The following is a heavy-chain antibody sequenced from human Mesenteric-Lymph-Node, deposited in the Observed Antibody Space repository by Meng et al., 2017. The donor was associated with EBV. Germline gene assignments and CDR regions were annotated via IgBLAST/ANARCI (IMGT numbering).Heavy chain of an antibody. J-gene: IGHJ5*02. Sequence: QVQLVQFGSELKKPGASGKVSCKASVYTFTNYAINGVRQAPGQGLEWMGRINTNIGNSMYAQGFTGRFVFSLDTSVSTAYLQISSLKTEDTAVYYCTRFGWLAHHWGQGTLVTVSS. CDR3: TRFGWLAHH. CDR2: INTNIGNS. V-gene: IGHV7-4-1*02. D-gene: IGHD6-19*01. CDR1: VYTFTNYA.